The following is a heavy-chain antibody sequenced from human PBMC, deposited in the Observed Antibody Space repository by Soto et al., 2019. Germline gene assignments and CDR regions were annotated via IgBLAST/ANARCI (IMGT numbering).Heavy chain of an antibody. V-gene: IGHV4-4*02. D-gene: IGHD1-7*01. CDR2: IYRTGST. CDR3: ASRDPGTSVDY. CDR1: GGSFASNNW. J-gene: IGHJ4*02. Sequence: SETLSLTCAVSGGSFASNNWWTWVRQPPGQGLEWIGEIYRTGSTNYHPSLKSRVTISLDKSENQFSLKVTSLTAADTAVYYCASRDPGTSVDYWGQGTLVTVSS.